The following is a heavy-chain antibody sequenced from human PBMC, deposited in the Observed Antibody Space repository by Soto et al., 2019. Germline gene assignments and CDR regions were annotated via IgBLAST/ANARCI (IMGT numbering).Heavy chain of an antibody. Sequence: QVQLQESGPGLVKPSQTLSLTCTVSGGSISSGGYYWSWIRQHPGKGLEWIGYIYYSGSTYYNPYLKSGVTISVDTSKNQFSLKLSSVTAADTAVYYCARSFVVAAAGPFDYWGQGTLVTVSA. CDR2: IYYSGST. V-gene: IGHV4-31*03. D-gene: IGHD6-13*01. J-gene: IGHJ4*02. CDR1: GGSISSGGYY. CDR3: ARSFVVAAAGPFDY.